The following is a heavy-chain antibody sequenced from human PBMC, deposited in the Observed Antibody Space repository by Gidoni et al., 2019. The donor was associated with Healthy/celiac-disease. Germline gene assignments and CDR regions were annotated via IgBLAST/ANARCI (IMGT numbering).Heavy chain of an antibody. V-gene: IGHV4-39*01. CDR3: ARRDSYYRHVDY. J-gene: IGHJ4*02. D-gene: IGHD3-22*01. Sequence: QLQLQESGPGLVKPSETLSLTCTVSVGSISSSSYYWGWIRQPPGKGLEWIGSIYYSGSTYYNPSLKSRVTISVDTSKNQFSLKLSSVTAADTAVYYCARRDSYYRHVDYWGQGTLVTVSS. CDR1: VGSISSSSYY. CDR2: IYYSGST.